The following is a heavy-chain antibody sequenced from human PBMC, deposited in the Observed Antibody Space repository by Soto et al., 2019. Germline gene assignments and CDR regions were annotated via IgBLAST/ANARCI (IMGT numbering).Heavy chain of an antibody. Sequence: GGSLRLSCAASGFTFNTYGMHWGRQVPGKGLQWVAIIWYDGSIKYYADSVRGRFTVSRDNSKNTLYLHMNSLTDEDTAVYYCARIDCTGNNCNPYYHYGMDVWGQGTAVTVS. D-gene: IGHD2-8*02. CDR3: ARIDCTGNNCNPYYHYGMDV. CDR1: GFTFNTYG. J-gene: IGHJ6*02. CDR2: IWYDGSIK. V-gene: IGHV3-33*01.